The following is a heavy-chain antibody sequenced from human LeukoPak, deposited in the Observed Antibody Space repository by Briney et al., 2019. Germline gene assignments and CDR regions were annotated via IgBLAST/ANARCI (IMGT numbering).Heavy chain of an antibody. J-gene: IGHJ4*02. D-gene: IGHD3-3*01. CDR1: GYIFTSDG. Sequence: ASVKVSCKPSGYIFTSDGISWVRQAPGQRVEWRGWISAYNGNTNHAQNSQGRVTVTTATSPSTAYMELRSRRSDDTAVYYCARDRGTYYDFWSGYHYWGQGTLCTVSS. CDR2: ISAYNGNT. V-gene: IGHV1-18*01. CDR3: ARDRGTYYDFWSGYHY.